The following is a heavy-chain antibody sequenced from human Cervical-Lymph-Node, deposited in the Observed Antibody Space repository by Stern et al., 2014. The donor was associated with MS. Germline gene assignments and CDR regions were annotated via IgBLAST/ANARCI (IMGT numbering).Heavy chain of an antibody. D-gene: IGHD6-13*01. Sequence: VHLVESGAEVKKPGSSVKVSCKASGGSFSMDSISWVRQAPGQGLEWMGWLTPMFGTSNYAQKFQGRVTTTADVSTSTAYMELTSLRSEDTAVYFCARDQGGIADSWGQGTLVIVSS. V-gene: IGHV1-69*01. CDR3: ARDQGGIADS. J-gene: IGHJ4*02. CDR1: GGSFSMDS. CDR2: LTPMFGTS.